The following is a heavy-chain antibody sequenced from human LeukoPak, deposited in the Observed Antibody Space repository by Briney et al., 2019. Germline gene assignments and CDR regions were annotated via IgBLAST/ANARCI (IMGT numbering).Heavy chain of an antibody. CDR2: VSGADGTT. J-gene: IGHJ4*02. CDR3: ARALVVPAALNFIDY. D-gene: IGHD2-2*01. V-gene: IGHV3-23*01. CDR1: GFTFSAYG. Sequence: GGSLRLSCAASGFTFSAYGMSWVRQSPRKGLEWVSGVSGADGTTYYADSVKGRFTISRDNSKSTLYLQMNSLRAEDTAVYYCARALVVPAALNFIDYWGQGTLVTVSS.